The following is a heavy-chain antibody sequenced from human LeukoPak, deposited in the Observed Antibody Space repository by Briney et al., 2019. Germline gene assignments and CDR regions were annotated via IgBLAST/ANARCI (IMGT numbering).Heavy chain of an antibody. Sequence: GGSLRLSCAASGFTFSSYWMHWVRQVPGKGLVWVSRIKSDGSSTYYADSVKGRFTISRDNSKNTLYLQMNSLRAEDTAVYYCARGIPPDYWGQGTLVTVSS. V-gene: IGHV3-74*01. CDR1: GFTFSSYW. CDR2: IKSDGSST. J-gene: IGHJ4*02. CDR3: ARGIPPDY. D-gene: IGHD2-2*02.